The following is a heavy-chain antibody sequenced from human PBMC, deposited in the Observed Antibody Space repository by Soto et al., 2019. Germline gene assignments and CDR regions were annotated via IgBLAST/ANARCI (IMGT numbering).Heavy chain of an antibody. V-gene: IGHV1-18*01. CDR2: ISAYNGNT. Sequence: QVQLVQSGAEVKKPGASVKVSCKASGYTFTSYGISWVRQAPGQGLEWMGWISAYNGNTNYAQKLQGRVTMTTDTTTSTVYMELRSLRSDDTAVYYCAREGYSSSWDQYYFDYWGQGTLVTVSS. CDR1: GYTFTSYG. CDR3: AREGYSSSWDQYYFDY. J-gene: IGHJ4*02. D-gene: IGHD6-13*01.